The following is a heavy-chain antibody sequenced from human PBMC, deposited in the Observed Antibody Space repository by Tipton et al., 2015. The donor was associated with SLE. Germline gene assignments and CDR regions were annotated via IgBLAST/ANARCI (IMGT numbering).Heavy chain of an antibody. CDR2: IHYSGNT. CDR3: ARLHGYSYGLNWFDP. D-gene: IGHD5-18*01. J-gene: IGHJ5*02. Sequence: TLSLTCSVSGGSISSGDYYWTWIRQHPGKGLEWIGYIHYSGNTDYNPSLKSRAIISLDTSKNQFSLRLTSVIAADTAVYYCARLHGYSYGLNWFDPWGQGTLISVSS. V-gene: IGHV4-31*03. CDR1: GGSISSGDYY.